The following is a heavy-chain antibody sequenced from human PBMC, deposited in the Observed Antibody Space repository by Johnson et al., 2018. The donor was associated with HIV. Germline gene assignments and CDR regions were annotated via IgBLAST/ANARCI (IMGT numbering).Heavy chain of an antibody. CDR2: ISYDGSDK. V-gene: IGHV3-30*14. D-gene: IGHD5-12*01. Sequence: QMQLVESGGGVVQPGRSLRLSCAASGFTFSSYGMHWVRQAPAKGLEWVAVISYDGSDKDYEDAGKGRFTISRDSSKNHLFLHMNSRRAEDTAVYFGAGGDDDGFWGQGTMVTVSS. CDR3: AGGDDDGF. CDR1: GFTFSSYG. J-gene: IGHJ3*01.